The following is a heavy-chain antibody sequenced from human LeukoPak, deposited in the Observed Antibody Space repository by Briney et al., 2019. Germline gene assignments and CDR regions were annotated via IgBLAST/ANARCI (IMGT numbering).Heavy chain of an antibody. Sequence: SETLSLTCTVSGGSTSRYYWSWIGQPPGKRLEWLGYINQSGSTTYNPSLKSRLTMSVDTSKNQISLNLISLTAADTAVYYCARLPGIAAVWGQGTLVTVSS. CDR2: INQSGST. J-gene: IGHJ4*02. CDR1: GGSTSRYY. CDR3: ARLPGIAAV. V-gene: IGHV4-59*08. D-gene: IGHD6-13*01.